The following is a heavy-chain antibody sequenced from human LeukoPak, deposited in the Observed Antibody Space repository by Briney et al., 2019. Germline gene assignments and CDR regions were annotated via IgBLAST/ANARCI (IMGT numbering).Heavy chain of an antibody. J-gene: IGHJ3*02. D-gene: IGHD5-18*01. CDR1: GGSISSSSYY. CDR2: IYYSGST. CDR3: ARIGQPGYSYGDGDAFDI. V-gene: IGHV4-39*07. Sequence: TSSETLSLPCTVSGGSISSSSYYWGWIRQPPGKGLEWIGSIYYSGSTYYNPSLKSRVTISVDTSKNQFSLKLSSVTAADTAVYYCARIGQPGYSYGDGDAFDIWGQGTMVTVSS.